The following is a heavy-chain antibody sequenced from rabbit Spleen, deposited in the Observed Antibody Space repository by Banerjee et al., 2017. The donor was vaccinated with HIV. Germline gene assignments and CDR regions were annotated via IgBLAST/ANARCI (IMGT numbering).Heavy chain of an antibody. CDR1: GLDASSSYW. J-gene: IGHJ2*01. CDR3: ARNYVNAFDP. V-gene: IGHV1S45*01. CDR2: IDAGSSHST. Sequence: QEQLEESGGDLVKPGASLTLTCKASGLDASSSYWICWVRQAPGKGLEWIACIDAGSSHSTYYASWAKGRFTISKTSSTTVTLQMTSLTAADTATYFCARNYVNAFDPWGPGTLVTVS. D-gene: IGHD1-1*01.